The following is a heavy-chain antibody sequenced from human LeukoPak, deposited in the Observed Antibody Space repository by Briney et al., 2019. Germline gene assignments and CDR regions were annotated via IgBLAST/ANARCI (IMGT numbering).Heavy chain of an antibody. D-gene: IGHD4-17*01. CDR3: ARETRYGDYNYDIDY. Sequence: ASVKVSCKASGYTFTGYYMHWVRQAPGQGLEWMGWINPNSGGTDYAQKFQGRVTMTRDTSISTAYMELSRLRSDDTAVYYCARETRYGDYNYDIDYWGQGTLVTVSS. CDR1: GYTFTGYY. CDR2: INPNSGGT. J-gene: IGHJ4*02. V-gene: IGHV1-2*02.